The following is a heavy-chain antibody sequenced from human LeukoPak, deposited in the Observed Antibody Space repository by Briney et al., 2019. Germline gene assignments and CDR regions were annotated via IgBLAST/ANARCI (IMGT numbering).Heavy chain of an antibody. V-gene: IGHV3-53*01. CDR1: GFTVSSYY. J-gene: IGHJ4*02. D-gene: IGHD2-21*01. CDR3: AKDFRIGYSAHFDY. CDR2: IYSGGST. Sequence: GGSLRLSCAASGFTVSSYYMSCVRQAPGKGLEWVSVIYSGGSTYYADSVKGRFSISRDNSKNTLYLQMDSLRGEDTAVYYCAKDFRIGYSAHFDYWGQGALVTVSS.